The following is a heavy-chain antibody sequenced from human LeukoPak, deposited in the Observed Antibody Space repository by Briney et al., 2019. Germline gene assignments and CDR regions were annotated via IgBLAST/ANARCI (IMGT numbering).Heavy chain of an antibody. Sequence: GRSLRLSCAASGFTFSSYGMSWVRQAPGKGQEWVSTISAGGVNTYYADSVKGRFTISRDSSKNTLYLQMNSLRAEDTALYYCAKRHYYGSGSFDYWGQGTLVTVSS. CDR1: GFTFSSYG. V-gene: IGHV3-23*01. CDR3: AKRHYYGSGSFDY. D-gene: IGHD3-10*01. CDR2: ISAGGVNT. J-gene: IGHJ4*02.